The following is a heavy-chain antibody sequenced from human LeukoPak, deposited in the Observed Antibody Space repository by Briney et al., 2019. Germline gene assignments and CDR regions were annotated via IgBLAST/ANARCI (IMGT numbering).Heavy chain of an antibody. V-gene: IGHV4-59*01. CDR2: IYYSGST. Sequence: SETLSLTCTVSGGSISSYYWSWIRQPPGKGLEWIGYIYYSGSTNYNPSLKSRVTIPVDTSKNQYSLKLSSVTAADTAVYYCARVDDYGDYAFDYWGQGTLVTVSS. J-gene: IGHJ4*02. D-gene: IGHD4-17*01. CDR3: ARVDDYGDYAFDY. CDR1: GGSISSYY.